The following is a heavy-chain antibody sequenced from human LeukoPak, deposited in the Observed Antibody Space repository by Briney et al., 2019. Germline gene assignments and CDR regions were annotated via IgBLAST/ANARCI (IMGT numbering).Heavy chain of an antibody. Sequence: GGSLRLSCAASGFTFSDYYMSWIRQAPGKGLEWVSYISSSGSTIYYADSVKGRFNISRDNAKNSLYLQMNSLRAEDTAVYYCARDLCSSTSCYTWVGAFDIWGQGTMVTVPS. CDR2: ISSSGSTI. CDR3: ARDLCSSTSCYTWVGAFDI. CDR1: GFTFSDYY. V-gene: IGHV3-11*01. D-gene: IGHD2-2*02. J-gene: IGHJ3*02.